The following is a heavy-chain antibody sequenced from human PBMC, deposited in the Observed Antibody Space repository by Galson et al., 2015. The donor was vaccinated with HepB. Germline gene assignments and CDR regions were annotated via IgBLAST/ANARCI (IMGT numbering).Heavy chain of an antibody. V-gene: IGHV3-23*01. CDR1: GFTFNSYA. CDR3: TTGWGGSGGGYRGDY. CDR2: ISSAGDST. Sequence: SLRLSCAASGFTFNSYAMSWVRQAPGKGLDWVSTISSAGDSTYYADSVKGRFTISRDNSKNTLYLQMNSLRAEDTAVYYCTTGWGGSGGGYRGDYWGQGTVVTVSS. J-gene: IGHJ4*02. D-gene: IGHD6-19*01.